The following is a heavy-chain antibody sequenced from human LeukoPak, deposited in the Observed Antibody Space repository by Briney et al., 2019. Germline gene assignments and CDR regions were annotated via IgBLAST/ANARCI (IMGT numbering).Heavy chain of an antibody. CDR3: ARVFHPYYYDSRGYKVVSDYYYYYMDV. V-gene: IGHV1-2*02. Sequence: ASVKVSCKASGYTFTNYGINWVRQAPGQGLEWMGWINPKNGGTIYAPKFQGRVTMTRDTSISTAYMEVSRLRSEDTAVYFCARVFHPYYYDSRGYKVVSDYYYYYMDVWGKGTTVTVSS. CDR1: GYTFTNYG. CDR2: INPKNGGT. J-gene: IGHJ6*03. D-gene: IGHD3-22*01.